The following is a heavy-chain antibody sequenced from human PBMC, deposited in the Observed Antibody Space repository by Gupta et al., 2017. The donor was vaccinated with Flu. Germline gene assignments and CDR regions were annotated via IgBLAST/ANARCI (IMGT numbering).Heavy chain of an antibody. CDR2: ISGGGGST. V-gene: IGHV3-23*01. CDR3: AKERVRLRLGELSLGV. Sequence: AVSWVRQAPGKGREWVSAISGGGGSTYYAESVKGRFTISRDNSKNTLYRQMNSLRAEDTAVYYCAKERVRLRLGELSLGVWGQGTTVTVAS. J-gene: IGHJ6*02. D-gene: IGHD3-16*02. CDR1: A.